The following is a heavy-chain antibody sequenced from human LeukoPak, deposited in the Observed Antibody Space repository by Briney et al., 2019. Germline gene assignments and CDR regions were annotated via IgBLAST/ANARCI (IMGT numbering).Heavy chain of an antibody. Sequence: TGXXLRLSCAASGFTFSSYGMHWVRQAPGKGLEWVAFIRYDGSNKYYADSVKGRFTISRDNSENTLYLQMNSLRAEDTAVYYCAKDEGELLAYYYYMDVWGKGTTVTISS. CDR2: IRYDGSNK. CDR3: AKDEGELLAYYYYMDV. V-gene: IGHV3-30*02. CDR1: GFTFSSYG. D-gene: IGHD1-26*01. J-gene: IGHJ6*03.